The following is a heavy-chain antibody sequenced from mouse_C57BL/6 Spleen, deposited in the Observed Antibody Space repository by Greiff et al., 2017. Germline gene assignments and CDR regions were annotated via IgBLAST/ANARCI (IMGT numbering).Heavy chain of an antibody. Sequence: QVQLQQPGAELVKPGASVKMSCKASGYTFTSYWITWVKQRPGQGLEWIGDIYPGSGSTNYNEKFKSKATLTVDTSSSTAYMQLSSLTSEDSAVYCCASLEDRGSNYPYAMDYWGQGTSGTVSS. D-gene: IGHD2-5*01. CDR1: GYTFTSYW. V-gene: IGHV1-55*01. J-gene: IGHJ4*01. CDR3: ASLEDRGSNYPYAMDY. CDR2: IYPGSGST.